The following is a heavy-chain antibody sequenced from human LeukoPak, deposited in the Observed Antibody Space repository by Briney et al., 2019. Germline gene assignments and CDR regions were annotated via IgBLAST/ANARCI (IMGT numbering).Heavy chain of an antibody. V-gene: IGHV5-51*01. J-gene: IGHJ6*03. D-gene: IGHD3-9*01. CDR2: IYPGDSDT. Sequence: GESLKISCKGSGYSFTSYWIGWVRHMPRKGLEWMGFIYPGDSDTRYSPSFQGQVNISADKSISTAYLQWSSLKASDTAMYYCARHQGYDILTGRTYYYMDVWGKGTTVTVSS. CDR1: GYSFTSYW. CDR3: ARHQGYDILTGRTYYYMDV.